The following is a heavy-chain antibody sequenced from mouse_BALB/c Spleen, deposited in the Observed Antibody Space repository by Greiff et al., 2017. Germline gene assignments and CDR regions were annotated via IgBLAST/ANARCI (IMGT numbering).Heavy chain of an antibody. V-gene: IGHV14-3*02. CDR3: ARSYYYGLDY. D-gene: IGHD1-1*01. CDR1: GFNIKDTY. J-gene: IGHJ2*01. CDR2: IDPANGNT. Sequence: EVKLVESGAELVKPGASVKLSCTASGFNIKDTYMHWVKQRPEQGLEWIGRIDPANGNTKYDPKFQGKATITADTSSNTAYLQLSSLTSEDTAVYYCARSYYYGLDYWGQGTTLTVSS.